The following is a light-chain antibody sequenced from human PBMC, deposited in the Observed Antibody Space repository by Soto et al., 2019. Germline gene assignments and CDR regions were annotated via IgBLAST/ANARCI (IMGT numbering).Light chain of an antibody. CDR2: GAS. V-gene: IGKV3-15*01. Sequence: EIVMTQSPATLSVSLGERATLSCRASQSVSSNLAWYQQKPGQAPRLLIYGASTRASGIPARFSGSGSGTEFTLTISSLQSEDFAVYYCQQYNNCSLYTFGQGTKLEIK. CDR3: QQYNNCSLYT. CDR1: QSVSSN. J-gene: IGKJ2*01.